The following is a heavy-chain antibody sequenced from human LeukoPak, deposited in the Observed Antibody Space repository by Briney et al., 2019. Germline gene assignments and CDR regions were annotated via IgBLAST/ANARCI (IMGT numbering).Heavy chain of an antibody. Sequence: ASVKVSCKASGYTFTGHYIHCVRQAPGQGLEWMGWINPNSGGTNYAQKFQGRVTITRDTSISTAYMELISLRSDDTAVYYCARVRTTLDYWGQGTLVTASS. CDR3: ARVRTTLDY. CDR2: INPNSGGT. CDR1: GYTFTGHY. D-gene: IGHD1/OR15-1a*01. J-gene: IGHJ4*02. V-gene: IGHV1-2*02.